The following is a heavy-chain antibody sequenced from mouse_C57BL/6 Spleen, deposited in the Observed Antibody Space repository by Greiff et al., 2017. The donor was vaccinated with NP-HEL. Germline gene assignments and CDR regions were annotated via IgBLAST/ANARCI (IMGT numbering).Heavy chain of an antibody. V-gene: IGHV1-64*01. D-gene: IGHD1-1*01. CDR2: IHPNSGST. J-gene: IGHJ4*01. CDR3: ARRTTEAMDY. Sequence: VQLQQSGAELVKPGASVKLSCKASGYTFTSYWMHWVKQRPGQGLEWIGMIHPNSGSTNYNEKFKSKATLTVDKSSSTAYMQLSSLTSEDSAVYYCARRTTEAMDYWGQGTSVTVSS. CDR1: GYTFTSYW.